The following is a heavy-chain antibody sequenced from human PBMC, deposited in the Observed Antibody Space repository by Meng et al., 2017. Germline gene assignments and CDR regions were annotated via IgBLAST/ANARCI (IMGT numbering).Heavy chain of an antibody. D-gene: IGHD3-22*01. V-gene: IGHV3-33*06. CDR2: IWYDGSNK. CDR3: AKDRYYYDSSGYYDLDY. J-gene: IGHJ4*02. Sequence: GGSLRLSCAASGFTFSSYGMHWVRQAPGKGLEWVAVIWYDGSNKYYADSVKGRFTISRDNSKNTLYLQMNSLRAEDTAVYYCAKDRYYYDSSGYYDLDYWGQGTLVTVSS. CDR1: GFTFSSYG.